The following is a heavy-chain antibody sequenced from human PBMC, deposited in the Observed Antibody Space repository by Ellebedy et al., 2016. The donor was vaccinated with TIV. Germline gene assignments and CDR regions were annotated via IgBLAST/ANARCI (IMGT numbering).Heavy chain of an antibody. CDR2: INPNSGGT. D-gene: IGHD3-22*01. V-gene: IGHV1-2*02. Sequence: AASVKVSCKASGYTFTGYYMHWVRQPPAQGLEWMGWINPNSGGTNYAQKFQGRVTMTRDTSISTAYMELSRLRSDDTAVYYCASDTSGYSSDAFDIWGQGTMVTVSS. CDR3: ASDTSGYSSDAFDI. J-gene: IGHJ3*02. CDR1: GYTFTGYY.